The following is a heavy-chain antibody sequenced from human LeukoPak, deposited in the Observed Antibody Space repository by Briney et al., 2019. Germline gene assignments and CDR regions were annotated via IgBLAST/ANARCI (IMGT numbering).Heavy chain of an antibody. Sequence: ASVKVSCKASGYIFTSYGISWVRQAPGQGLEWMGWISVYNGNTNYAQKFQGRVSMTTDTSTSTAYMELRSLRSDDTAVYYCARRLKASSSQRGRAYCGGDCPPLYYYYYYMDVWGKGTTVTVSS. J-gene: IGHJ6*03. D-gene: IGHD2-21*02. CDR1: GYIFTSYG. CDR2: ISVYNGNT. V-gene: IGHV1-18*01. CDR3: ARRLKASSSQRGRAYCGGDCPPLYYYYYYMDV.